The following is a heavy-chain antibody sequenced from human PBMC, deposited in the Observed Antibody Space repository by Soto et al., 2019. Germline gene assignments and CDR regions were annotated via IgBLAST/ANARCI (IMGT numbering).Heavy chain of an antibody. CDR3: AREAHTAMGPPYYSYYGMDV. CDR1: GGTFSSYA. CDR2: IIPISGTA. V-gene: IGHV1-69*01. D-gene: IGHD5-18*01. Sequence: QVQLVQSGAEVQKPGSSVKVSCKASGGTFSSYAISWVRQAPGQGLQWMGGIIPISGTANYAQKFQGRVTITEDESTSTAYMELSSLRSEDTAVYYCAREAHTAMGPPYYSYYGMDVWGQGTTVTVSS. J-gene: IGHJ6*02.